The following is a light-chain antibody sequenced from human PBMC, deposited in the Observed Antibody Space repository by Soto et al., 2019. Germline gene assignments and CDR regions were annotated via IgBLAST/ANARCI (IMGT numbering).Light chain of an antibody. J-gene: IGLJ1*01. CDR3: SSYTGSSTPYV. CDR2: EVS. CDR1: SSDVGGYHY. V-gene: IGLV2-14*01. Sequence: QSALTQPASVSGSPGQSITISCTGTSSDVGGYHYVSWYQQHPGKAPKLMIYEVSNRPSGISNRFSGSKSVNTASLTISGLQAEDEADYYCSSYTGSSTPYVFGTGTKLTVL.